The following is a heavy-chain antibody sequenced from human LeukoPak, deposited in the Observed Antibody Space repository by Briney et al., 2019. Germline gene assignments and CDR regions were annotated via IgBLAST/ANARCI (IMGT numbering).Heavy chain of an antibody. Sequence: SGGSLRLSRAASGFTFSSYEMNWVRQAPGKGLEWIGYIYYTGTTSYNPSLQGRVTISVDTSKNQFSLKLSSVTAADTAVYYCARVRVPICTNGVCQRKKVTEHYYYYMDVWGKGTTVTVSS. CDR3: ARVRVPICTNGVCQRKKVTEHYYYYMDV. J-gene: IGHJ6*03. CDR1: GFTFSSYE. CDR2: IYYTGTT. D-gene: IGHD2-8*01. V-gene: IGHV4-59*12.